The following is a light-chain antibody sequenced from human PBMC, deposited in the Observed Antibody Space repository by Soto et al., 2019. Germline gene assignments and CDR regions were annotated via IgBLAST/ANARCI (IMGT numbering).Light chain of an antibody. V-gene: IGKV1-5*03. J-gene: IGKJ1*01. CDR1: QSISSW. CDR2: WAS. Sequence: DIQMTQSPSTLSASVGDTVTITCRASQSISSWLAWYQQKPGKAPKLLIYWASYLQSGVPSRFRGSGSGTEFSLTITSLQPNDSATYYCQQYNTYSGTFGQGTKVEIK. CDR3: QQYNTYSGT.